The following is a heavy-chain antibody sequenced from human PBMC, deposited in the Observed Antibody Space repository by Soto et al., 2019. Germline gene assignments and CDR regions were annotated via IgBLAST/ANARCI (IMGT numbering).Heavy chain of an antibody. CDR2: IYYSGST. D-gene: IGHD2-21*02. V-gene: IGHV4-39*01. Sequence: SETLSLTCTVSGGSISSSSYYWGWIRQPPGKGLEWIGSIYYSGSTYYNPSLKSRVTISVDTSKNQFSLKLSSVTAADTAVYYCPLAYCGGDCYSEWFDPWGQGTLVTVSS. J-gene: IGHJ5*02. CDR3: PLAYCGGDCYSEWFDP. CDR1: GGSISSSSYY.